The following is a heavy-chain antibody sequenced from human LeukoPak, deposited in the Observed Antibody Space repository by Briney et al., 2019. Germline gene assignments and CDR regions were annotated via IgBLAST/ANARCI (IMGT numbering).Heavy chain of an antibody. CDR2: INSDGSIT. Sequence: GSLRLSCAASGFTFTTYWMHWVRQAPGKGLVWVSHINSDGSITSYADSVKGRFTISRDNAKNTLYLQMNSLRAEDTAVYYCAKDSWSGYPGDYWGQGTLVTVSS. J-gene: IGHJ4*02. CDR3: AKDSWSGYPGDY. D-gene: IGHD3-3*01. CDR1: GFTFTTYW. V-gene: IGHV3-74*01.